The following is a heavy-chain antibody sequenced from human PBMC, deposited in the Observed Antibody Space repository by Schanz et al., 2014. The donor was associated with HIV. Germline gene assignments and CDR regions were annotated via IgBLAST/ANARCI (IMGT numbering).Heavy chain of an antibody. CDR3: AKDQGDVTGTPFDY. V-gene: IGHV3-9*01. CDR1: GFTFDDYA. D-gene: IGHD1-20*01. J-gene: IGHJ4*02. Sequence: VQLVESGGGLVQPGRSLRLSCAASGFTFDDYAMHWVRQAPGKGLEWVSGISWNSGRIGYADSVKGRFTISRDNSKNTLYLQMNSLRAEDTAVYYCAKDQGDVTGTPFDYWGQGTLVTVSS. CDR2: ISWNSGRI.